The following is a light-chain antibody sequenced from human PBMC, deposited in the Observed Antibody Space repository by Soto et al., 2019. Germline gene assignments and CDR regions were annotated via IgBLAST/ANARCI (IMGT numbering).Light chain of an antibody. CDR3: QQYNDWPIT. V-gene: IGKV3-15*01. CDR1: QSLCTL. Sequence: EVVLTQSPDILSVSPGERVTLSCWASQSLCTLLAWYQQKPGQPPRLLIYGASSRATGLPARFSGRGSGTEFTLTITSLQTEDFAVYYCQQYNDWPITFGQGTRLEIK. J-gene: IGKJ5*01. CDR2: GAS.